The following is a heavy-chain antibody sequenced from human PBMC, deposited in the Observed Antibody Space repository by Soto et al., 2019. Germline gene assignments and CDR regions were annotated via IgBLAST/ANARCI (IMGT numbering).Heavy chain of an antibody. J-gene: IGHJ4*02. V-gene: IGHV3-64D*06. D-gene: IGHD3-22*01. CDR2: ISSNGGST. Sequence: GGSLRLSCSASGFTFSSYAMHWVRRAPGKGLEYVSAISSNGGSTYYADSVKGRFTISRDNSKNTLYLQMSSLRAEDTAVYYCVKAGPELYYYDSSGYPIDYWGQGTLVTVSS. CDR1: GFTFSSYA. CDR3: VKAGPELYYYDSSGYPIDY.